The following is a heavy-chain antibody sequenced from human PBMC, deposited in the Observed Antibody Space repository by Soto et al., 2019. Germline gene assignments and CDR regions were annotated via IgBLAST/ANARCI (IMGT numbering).Heavy chain of an antibody. J-gene: IGHJ4*02. CDR2: IAHDGSNQ. Sequence: QVQLAESGGGVVQPGRSLRLSCAASGFTFSTYGMHWVRQAPGKGLDWVAIIAHDGSNQHYADSVKGRFTISRDNSKNTLFLQMNSLRAEDTAVYYCAKEYYYDSSGYSHWGQGTLVTVSS. CDR1: GFTFSTYG. V-gene: IGHV3-30*18. D-gene: IGHD3-22*01. CDR3: AKEYYYDSSGYSH.